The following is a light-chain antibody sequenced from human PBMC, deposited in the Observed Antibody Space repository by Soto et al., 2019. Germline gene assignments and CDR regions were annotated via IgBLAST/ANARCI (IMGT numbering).Light chain of an antibody. V-gene: IGKV1-39*01. Sequence: DIQMTQSPSSLSASVGDRVTITCRASQSISNLLNWYQHKPGKAPKLLIYGTSTLQSGVPSRFSGSGSGTYFTLTISSLQREDFATYYCQQSYSSSWTFGQGTKVEIK. J-gene: IGKJ1*01. CDR1: QSISNL. CDR3: QQSYSSSWT. CDR2: GTS.